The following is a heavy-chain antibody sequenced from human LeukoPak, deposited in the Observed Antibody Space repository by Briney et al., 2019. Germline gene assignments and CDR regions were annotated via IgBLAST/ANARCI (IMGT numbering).Heavy chain of an antibody. D-gene: IGHD2-2*02. CDR1: GGSISSYY. J-gene: IGHJ3*02. CDR3: ARVASSTSCYRCAFDI. CDR2: IYYSGST. Sequence: PSETLSLTCTVSGGSISSYYWSWIRQPPGKGLEWIGYIYYSGSTNYNPSLKGRVTISVDTSKNQFSLKLSSVTAADTAVYYCARVASSTSCYRCAFDIWGQGTMVTVSS. V-gene: IGHV4-59*01.